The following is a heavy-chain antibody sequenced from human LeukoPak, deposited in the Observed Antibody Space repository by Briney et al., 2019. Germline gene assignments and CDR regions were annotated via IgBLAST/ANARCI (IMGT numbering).Heavy chain of an antibody. Sequence: ASLNVSCKASGYTFISYDINCVPQATGQGLEWMGWMNPNSGNTGYAQKFQGRVTMTRNTSISTAYMELSSLRSEDTAVYYCARESSGQGDAFDIWGQGTMVTVSS. J-gene: IGHJ3*02. CDR2: MNPNSGNT. V-gene: IGHV1-8*01. D-gene: IGHD3-22*01. CDR3: ARESSGQGDAFDI. CDR1: GYTFISYD.